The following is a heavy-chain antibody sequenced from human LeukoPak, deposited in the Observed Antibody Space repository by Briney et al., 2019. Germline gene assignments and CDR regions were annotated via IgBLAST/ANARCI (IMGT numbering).Heavy chain of an antibody. CDR2: INAGNGDA. V-gene: IGHV1-3*01. J-gene: IGHJ5*02. CDR3: GKSAPSGFDP. Sequence: ASVKVSCTASGYTFTTYAIHWVRQAPGRSLEWMGRINAGNGDAEYSQNFHDRITITRDTSASTVYMELTSLRSEDTAVYYCGKSAPSGFDPWGQGTLVTVSS. CDR1: GYTFTTYA.